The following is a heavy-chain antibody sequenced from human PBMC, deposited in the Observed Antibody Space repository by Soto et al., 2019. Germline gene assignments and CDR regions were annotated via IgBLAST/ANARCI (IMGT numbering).Heavy chain of an antibody. V-gene: IGHV1-18*01. CDR3: ARGDYGDYLWFDP. CDR1: GYAFTSYG. J-gene: IGHJ5*02. CDR2: ISTYNGNT. D-gene: IGHD4-17*01. Sequence: QVQLVQSEAEVKKPGASVKVSCKASGYAFTSYGISWLRQAPGQGLEWMGWISTYNGNTNYVQKVQGRVTMTTDTSTSTAYMEVRSLRSDDPAVYYCARGDYGDYLWFDPWGQGTLVTVSS.